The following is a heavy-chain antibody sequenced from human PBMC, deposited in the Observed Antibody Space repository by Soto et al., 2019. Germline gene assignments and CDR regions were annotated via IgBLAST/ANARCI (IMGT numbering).Heavy chain of an antibody. CDR2: INPNSGGT. Sequence: QVQLVQSGAEVKEPGASVKVSCKASGYSFTDHYMHWVRQAPGQGLEWMGWINPNSGGTKSAQQFQGRVTMTRDMSISTAYTELSRLRFDDTAVYYCARGKEIPDYWNFDLWGRGTLVTVSS. CDR1: GYSFTDHY. J-gene: IGHJ2*01. D-gene: IGHD2-2*02. V-gene: IGHV1-2*02. CDR3: ARGKEIPDYWNFDL.